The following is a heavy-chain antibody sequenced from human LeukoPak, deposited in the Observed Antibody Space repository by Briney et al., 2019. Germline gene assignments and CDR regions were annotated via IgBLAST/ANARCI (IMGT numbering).Heavy chain of an antibody. CDR2: ISGSGSTI. Sequence: PGGSLRLSCAASGFTFTTYEMNWVRQAPGQGLEWVSSISGSGSTIYYADSVEGRFSISRDNAKNSLYLQMDSLRVEDMAIYYCARGRPAPNRIVGLVPYGDVWGQGTTVTVSS. J-gene: IGHJ6*02. CDR3: ARGRPAPNRIVGLVPYGDV. V-gene: IGHV3-48*03. CDR1: GFTFTTYE. D-gene: IGHD3/OR15-3a*01.